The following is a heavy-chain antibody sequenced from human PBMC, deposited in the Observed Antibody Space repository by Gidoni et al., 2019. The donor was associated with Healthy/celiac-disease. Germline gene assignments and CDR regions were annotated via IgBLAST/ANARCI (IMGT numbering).Heavy chain of an antibody. CDR1: GGSISSGGYD. V-gene: IGHV4-31*03. D-gene: IGHD2-2*01. J-gene: IGHJ2*01. CDR3: ARAGYCSSTSCYSPDWYFDL. Sequence: QVQLQESGPGLVKPSQTLSLTGTVSGGSISSGGYDWSWIRQHPGKGLEWIGYIYYSGSTYYNPSLKRRVTISVDTSKNQFSLKLSSVTAADTAVYYCARAGYCSSTSCYSPDWYFDLWGRGTLVTVSS. CDR2: IYYSGST.